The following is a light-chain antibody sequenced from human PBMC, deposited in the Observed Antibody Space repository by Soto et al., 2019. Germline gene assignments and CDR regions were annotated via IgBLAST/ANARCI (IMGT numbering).Light chain of an antibody. CDR2: RDT. V-gene: IGLV3-9*01. CDR3: QVWDSTIFVI. J-gene: IGLJ2*01. Sequence: SYELTQPLSVSVALGQTARLTCGGDNIGGKNVPWYQQKPDQAPVLVIYRDTNRPSGIPERFSGSNSGNTATLTITGAQAGDEADYYCQVWDSTIFVIFGGGTQLTVL. CDR1: NIGGKN.